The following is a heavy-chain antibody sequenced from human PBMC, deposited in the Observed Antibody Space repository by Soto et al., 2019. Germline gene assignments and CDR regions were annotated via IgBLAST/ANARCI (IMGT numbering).Heavy chain of an antibody. CDR2: IIPGNGNT. V-gene: IGHV1-3*01. J-gene: IGHJ4*02. CDR1: GYTFISYA. D-gene: IGHD3-16*01. CDR3: LGGYYFDY. Sequence: GASVKVSCKPSGYTFISYAIHWVRQAPGQGLEWIGWIIPGNGNTRYSQNFQDRVTITRDTSASTVYMELSSLRSEDTALYYCLGGYYFDYWAQGTLVTVSS.